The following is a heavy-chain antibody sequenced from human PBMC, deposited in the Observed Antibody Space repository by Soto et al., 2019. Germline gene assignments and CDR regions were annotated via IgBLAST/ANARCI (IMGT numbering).Heavy chain of an antibody. D-gene: IGHD6-19*01. CDR1: GFSFSVYY. V-gene: IGHV3-11*01. J-gene: IGHJ3*01. CDR3: ARDRAGTRTFPHHTFDL. CDR2: ISNRGDAI. Sequence: QVQLVESGGGLVKPGGSLRLSCAASGFSFSVYYMTWIRQAPGRGLECISYISNRGDAIYYADSVKGRFTISRDDARSSLFLQMDTLRAEDTAVYYCARDRAGTRTFPHHTFDLWGQGTMVTVAS.